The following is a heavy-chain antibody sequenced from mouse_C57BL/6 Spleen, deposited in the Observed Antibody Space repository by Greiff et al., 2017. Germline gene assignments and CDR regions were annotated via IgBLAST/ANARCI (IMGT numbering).Heavy chain of an antibody. CDR1: GYTFTSYW. CDR3: ARSGNWDWFAY. V-gene: IGHV1-69*01. J-gene: IGHJ3*01. D-gene: IGHD4-1*01. CDR2: IDPSDSYT. Sequence: QVQLQQPGAELVMPGASVKLSCKASGYTFTSYWMHWVKQRPGQGLAWIGEIDPSDSYTNYNQKFKGKSTLTVDKSSSTAYMQLSSLTSEDSAVYYCARSGNWDWFAYWGQGTLVTVSA.